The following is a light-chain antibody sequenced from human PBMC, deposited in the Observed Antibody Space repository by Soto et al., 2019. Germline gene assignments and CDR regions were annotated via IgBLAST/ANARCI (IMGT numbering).Light chain of an antibody. J-gene: IGKJ1*01. CDR2: DAS. CDR1: QSLRSS. CDR3: QQYGSSPRT. V-gene: IGKV3-20*01. Sequence: ETMMTQSPDTLSVSLGERATLSFRASQSLRSSLAWYQQKPGQAPRLLIHDASSRATGISDRFTGSGSGTDFTLTITTLEPEDFAVYYCQQYGSSPRTFGLGTKVDI.